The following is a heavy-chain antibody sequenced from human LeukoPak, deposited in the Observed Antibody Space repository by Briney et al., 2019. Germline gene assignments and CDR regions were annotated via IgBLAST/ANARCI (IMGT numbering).Heavy chain of an antibody. CDR2: ISSSGSTI. CDR3: AGADDYSDYVGRPFDP. J-gene: IGHJ5*02. Sequence: GRSLRLSCAASGFTFSDYYMCWIRQAPGKGLEWISYISSSGSTIYCADSVKGRFTISRDNAKDSLYLQMNSLRAEDTAVYYCAGADDYSDYVGRPFDPWGQGTLVSVSS. D-gene: IGHD4-11*01. CDR1: GFTFSDYY. V-gene: IGHV3-11*01.